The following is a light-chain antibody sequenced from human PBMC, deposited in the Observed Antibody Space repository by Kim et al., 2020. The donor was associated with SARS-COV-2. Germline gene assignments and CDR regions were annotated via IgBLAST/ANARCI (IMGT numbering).Light chain of an antibody. CDR1: SSDVGAYDY. CDR3: SSYASGDTWV. CDR2: DVT. Sequence: GQSITISGTGTSSDVGAYDYVSWYQQHPGKTPKLMIYDVTKRPSGVSNRFSASKSGDTASLAISGLQSEDEADYYCSSYASGDTWVFGGGTQLTVL. V-gene: IGLV2-14*03. J-gene: IGLJ3*02.